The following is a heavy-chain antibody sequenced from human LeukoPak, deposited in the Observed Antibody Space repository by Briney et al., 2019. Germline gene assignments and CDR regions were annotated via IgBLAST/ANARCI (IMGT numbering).Heavy chain of an antibody. D-gene: IGHD6-19*01. CDR1: GYSISSNNW. V-gene: IGHV4-28*01. CDR2: IYYNGST. J-gene: IGHJ3*02. CDR3: ARNQAVAANRGAFDI. Sequence: SETLSLTCAVSGYSISSNNWWAWIRQPPGKGLEGIAFIYYNGSTYYNPYNPSLTSRVTMSVGTSKNQFSLKLDSVTEIDTAMYYCARNQAVAANRGAFDIWGQGTMVTVSS.